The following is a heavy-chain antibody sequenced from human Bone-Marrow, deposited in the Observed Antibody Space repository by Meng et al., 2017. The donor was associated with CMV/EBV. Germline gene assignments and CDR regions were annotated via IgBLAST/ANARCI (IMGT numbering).Heavy chain of an antibody. D-gene: IGHD3-16*01. CDR1: GGSFSGYY. Sequence: GSLRLSCAVYGGSFSGYYWSWIRQPPEKGLEWIGEINHSGSTNYNPSLKSRVTISVDTSKNQFSLKLSSVTAADTAVYYCARVRSSSPRFGAYYGMDVWGQGTTVTVSS. V-gene: IGHV4-34*01. CDR3: ARVRSSSPRFGAYYGMDV. CDR2: INHSGST. J-gene: IGHJ6*02.